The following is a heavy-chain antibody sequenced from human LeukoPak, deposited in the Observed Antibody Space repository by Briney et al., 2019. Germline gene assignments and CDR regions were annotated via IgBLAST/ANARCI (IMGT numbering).Heavy chain of an antibody. D-gene: IGHD5-18*01. J-gene: IGHJ4*02. Sequence: NSSETLSLTCAVSGYSISSGYYWDWIRQPPGKGLEWIGSIYYSGSTNYNPSLKSRVTISVDTSKNQFSLKLSSVTAADTAVYYCASVDTAMVPLGHWGQGTLVTVSS. CDR1: GYSISSGYY. CDR3: ASVDTAMVPLGH. CDR2: IYYSGST. V-gene: IGHV4-38-2*01.